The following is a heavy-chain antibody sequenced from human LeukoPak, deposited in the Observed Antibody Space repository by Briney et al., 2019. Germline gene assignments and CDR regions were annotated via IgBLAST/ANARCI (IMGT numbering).Heavy chain of an antibody. J-gene: IGHJ6*02. D-gene: IGHD5-18*01. CDR1: GFTFSSYS. Sequence: GGSLRLSCAASGFTFSSYSMNWVRQAPGKGLEWASSISSSSSYIYYADSVKGRFTISRDNAKNSLYLQMNSLRAEDTAVYYCASDTAMVTGADVWGQGTTVTVSS. CDR3: ASDTAMVTGADV. V-gene: IGHV3-21*01. CDR2: ISSSSSYI.